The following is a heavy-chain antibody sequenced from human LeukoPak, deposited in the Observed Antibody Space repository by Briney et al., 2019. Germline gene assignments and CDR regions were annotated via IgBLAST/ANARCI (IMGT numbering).Heavy chain of an antibody. J-gene: IGHJ4*02. D-gene: IGHD3-16*01. CDR2: VIPIFGTA. Sequence: SVKVSCKASVGTFTSYAISWVRQAPGQGLEWMGGVIPIFGTANYAQKFQGRVTITTDESTSTAYMELSSLRSEDTAVYYCARDVVPPSLGYWGQGTLVTVSS. CDR3: ARDVVPPSLGY. V-gene: IGHV1-69*05. CDR1: VGTFTSYA.